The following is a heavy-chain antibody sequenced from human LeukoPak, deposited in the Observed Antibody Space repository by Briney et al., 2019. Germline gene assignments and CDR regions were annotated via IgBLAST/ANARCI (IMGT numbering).Heavy chain of an antibody. J-gene: IGHJ4*02. D-gene: IGHD4-23*01. CDR3: AGSLPVTTVVTGLDY. CDR1: GFTFSSYS. Sequence: GSLRLSCAASGFTFSSYSMNWVRQAPGKGLEWVSYISSSSSTIYYADSVKGRFTISRDNAKNSLYLQMNSLRAEDTAVYYCAGSLPVTTVVTGLDYWGQGTLVTVSS. V-gene: IGHV3-48*04. CDR2: ISSSSSTI.